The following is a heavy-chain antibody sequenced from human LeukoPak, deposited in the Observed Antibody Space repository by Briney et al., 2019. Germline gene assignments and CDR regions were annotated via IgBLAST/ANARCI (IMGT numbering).Heavy chain of an antibody. CDR1: NGSISSSNYY. CDR3: ARDEAARPGYYMDV. CDR2: IHYSGGT. J-gene: IGHJ6*03. Sequence: PSETLSLTCTASNGSISSSNYYWGWVRQPPGEGLEWIGNIHYSGGTHYNPSLKSRVTISVDTSKNQFSLRLSSVTAADTAVYYCARDEAARPGYYMDVWGKGTTVTVSS. V-gene: IGHV4-39*07. D-gene: IGHD6-6*01.